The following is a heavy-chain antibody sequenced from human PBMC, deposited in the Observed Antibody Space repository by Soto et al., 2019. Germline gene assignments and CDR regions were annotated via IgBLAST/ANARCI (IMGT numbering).Heavy chain of an antibody. CDR2: ISAYNGNT. J-gene: IGHJ4*02. Sequence: QVPLVQSGAEVKKPGASVKVSCKASGYTFSSYGISWVRQAPGQGLEWMGWISAYNGNTKYAQKFQGRVTMTTDTSTSTADMELRSLRSDDRAVYYCAREPNYFDYWGQGTLVTVSS. V-gene: IGHV1-18*01. CDR3: AREPNYFDY. CDR1: GYTFSSYG.